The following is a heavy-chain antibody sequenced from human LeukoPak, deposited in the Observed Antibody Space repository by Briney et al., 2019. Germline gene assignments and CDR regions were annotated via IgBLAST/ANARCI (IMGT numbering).Heavy chain of an antibody. CDR2: IYYSGST. CDR3: ARMGRAAAGQAFDI. J-gene: IGHJ3*02. CDR1: GCTISSYY. D-gene: IGHD6-13*01. V-gene: IGHV4-59*01. Sequence: SGTLSLTCTASGCTISSYYRSWIRQPPGKGLEWVGYIYYSGSTNYNPSLKSRVTISVDTSKNQFSLKLSSVTAADTAVYYCARMGRAAAGQAFDIWGQGTMVTVSS.